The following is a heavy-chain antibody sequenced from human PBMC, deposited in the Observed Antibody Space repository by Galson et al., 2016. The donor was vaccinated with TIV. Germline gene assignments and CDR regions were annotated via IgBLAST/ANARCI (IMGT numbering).Heavy chain of an antibody. CDR2: INIYNDNT. Sequence: SVKVSCKASGYTFSNYAISWVRQAPGQGLEWMGWINIYNDNTYYAQRVQGRFTMTTDTSTGTAYMELRSLRSDDTGVYFCARDRNSISAVILEDGAFDVWGQGTMVTVSS. V-gene: IGHV1-18*01. D-gene: IGHD3-3*01. J-gene: IGHJ3*01. CDR1: GYTFSNYA. CDR3: ARDRNSISAVILEDGAFDV.